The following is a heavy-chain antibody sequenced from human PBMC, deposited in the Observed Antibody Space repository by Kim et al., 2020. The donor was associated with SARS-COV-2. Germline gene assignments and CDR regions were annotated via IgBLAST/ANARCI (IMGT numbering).Heavy chain of an antibody. CDR3: ARVSGAPPHEHADS. Sequence: GGSLRLSCAASGFTVSSMTWVRQAPGKGLERVSAIYSGGYRYYADSVQGRFTISRDNSENTLFLQMDSLRAEDTAVYYCARVSGAPPHEHADSWGQGT. V-gene: IGHV3-66*01. J-gene: IGHJ4*02. CDR1: GFTVSS. CDR2: IYSGGYR.